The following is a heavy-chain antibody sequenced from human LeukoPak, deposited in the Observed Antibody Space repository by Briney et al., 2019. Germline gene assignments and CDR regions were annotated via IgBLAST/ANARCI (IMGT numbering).Heavy chain of an antibody. CDR1: GGSLSSYY. Sequence: SETLSLTCTVSGGSLSSYYWSWMRQSPGKGLEGIGYVYYSGSTNYNPALKSRVTISLDTSENQFSLKLSSVTAADTAVYYCAREANSPTARYWYFDLWGRGTQVTVSS. CDR2: VYYSGST. V-gene: IGHV4-59*12. J-gene: IGHJ2*01. D-gene: IGHD2-21*01. CDR3: AREANSPTARYWYFDL.